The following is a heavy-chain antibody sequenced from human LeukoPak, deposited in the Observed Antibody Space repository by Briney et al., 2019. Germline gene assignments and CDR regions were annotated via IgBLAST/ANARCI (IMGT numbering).Heavy chain of an antibody. J-gene: IGHJ5*02. D-gene: IGHD3-22*01. CDR3: ARDRYYYDSSGYGLWFDP. CDR2: IYTSGST. Sequence: SETLSLTCTVSGGSISSSNYYWGWIRQPAGKGLEWIGRIYTSGSTNYNPSLKSRVTMSVDTSKNQFSLKLSSVTAADTAVYYCARDRYYYDSSGYGLWFDPWGQGTLVTVSS. V-gene: IGHV4-61*02. CDR1: GGSISSSNYY.